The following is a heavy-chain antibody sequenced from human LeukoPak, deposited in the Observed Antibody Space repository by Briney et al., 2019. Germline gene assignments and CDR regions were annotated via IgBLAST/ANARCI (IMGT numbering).Heavy chain of an antibody. CDR1: GFTFSSYG. D-gene: IGHD5-12*01. Sequence: GGSLRLPCAASGFTFSSYGMNWVRLAPGKGLEWVSFITSSSGTIYYANSVKGRFTISRDNAKNSVYLQMNSLRAEDTAVYYCARGGMRGGYDLGDAFDIWGQGTMVTVSS. CDR3: ARGGMRGGYDLGDAFDI. CDR2: ITSSSGTI. V-gene: IGHV3-48*04. J-gene: IGHJ3*02.